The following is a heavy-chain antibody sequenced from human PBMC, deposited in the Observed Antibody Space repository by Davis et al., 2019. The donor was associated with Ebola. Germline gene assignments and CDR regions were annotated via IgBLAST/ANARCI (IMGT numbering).Heavy chain of an antibody. Sequence: GESLKISCAASGFTFSSYAMSWVRQAPGKGLEWVSAISGSGGSTYYADSVKGRFTISRDNSKNTLYLQMNSLRAEDTAVYYCAVGGYVFYFDYWGQGTLVTVSS. V-gene: IGHV3-23*01. CDR1: GFTFSSYA. CDR2: ISGSGGST. J-gene: IGHJ4*02. D-gene: IGHD3-16*01. CDR3: AVGGYVFYFDY.